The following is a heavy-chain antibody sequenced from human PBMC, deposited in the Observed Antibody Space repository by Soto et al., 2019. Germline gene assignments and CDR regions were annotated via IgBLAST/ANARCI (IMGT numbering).Heavy chain of an antibody. CDR2: IAYDGSNA. CDR3: ARGYREYFLVVVGARPGEYGIDI. V-gene: IGHV3-30-3*01. CDR1: GFTFRNHA. Sequence: GGSLRLSCAASGFTFRNHAMHWVRQAPGKGLECLAVIAYDGSNAFYRDSVKGRFTISRDNSKNTLYLHMNSLRSEDTGVYYSARGYREYFLVVVGARPGEYGIDIWGQGTTVTVSS. J-gene: IGHJ6*02. D-gene: IGHD2-15*01.